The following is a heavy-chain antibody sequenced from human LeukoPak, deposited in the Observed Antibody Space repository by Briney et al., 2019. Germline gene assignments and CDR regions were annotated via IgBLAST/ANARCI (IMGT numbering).Heavy chain of an antibody. CDR2: IYHSGST. CDR3: ARGGKLVADWFDP. D-gene: IGHD6-13*01. V-gene: IGHV4-30-2*01. CDR1: GGSISSGGYS. Sequence: PSQTLSPTCAVSGGSISSGGYSWSWIRQPPGKGLEWIGYIYHSGSTYYNPSLKSRVTISVDRSKNQFSLKLSSVTAADTAVYYCARGGKLVADWFDPWGQGTLVTVSS. J-gene: IGHJ5*02.